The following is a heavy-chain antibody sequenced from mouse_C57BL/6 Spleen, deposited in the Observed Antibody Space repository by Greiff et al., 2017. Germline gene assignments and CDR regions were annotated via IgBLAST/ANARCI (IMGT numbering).Heavy chain of an antibody. Sequence: QVQLKQPGAELVRPGSSVKLSCKASGYTFTSSWMHWVKQRPVQGLEWIGNIDPSDSETHYNQKFKDKATLTVDKSSSTAYMQLSSLTSEISAVYCCAKSNYEDYFDGWGQGATLTVSS. CDR3: AKSNYEDYFDG. CDR1: GYTFTSSW. D-gene: IGHD2-1*01. J-gene: IGHJ2*01. CDR2: IDPSDSET. V-gene: IGHV1-52*01.